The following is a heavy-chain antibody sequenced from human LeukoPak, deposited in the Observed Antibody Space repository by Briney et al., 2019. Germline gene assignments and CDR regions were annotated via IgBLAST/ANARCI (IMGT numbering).Heavy chain of an antibody. CDR1: GYTFTGYY. CDR3: ARDYSGTYYGGQDY. Sequence: ASVKVSCKASGYTFTGYYMHWVRQAPGQGLEWMGWINPNSGGTNYAPKFQGRVTMTRDTSISTAYMELSRLSSDDTAVYYCARDYSGTYYGGQDYWGQGTLVTVSS. D-gene: IGHD1-26*01. CDR2: INPNSGGT. V-gene: IGHV1-2*02. J-gene: IGHJ4*02.